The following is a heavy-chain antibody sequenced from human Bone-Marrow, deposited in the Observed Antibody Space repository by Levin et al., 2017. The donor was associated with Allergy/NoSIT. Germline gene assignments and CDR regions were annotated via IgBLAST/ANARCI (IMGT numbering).Heavy chain of an antibody. CDR1: EFTISDFY. CDR2: IDSTGTTI. Sequence: PGGSLRLSCAASEFTISDFYINWIRQAPGKGLEWVSYIDSTGTTIYYADSVKGRFTISRDNAKNSLYLQMNSLRAEDTAVYYCARSQGYCISTTCRVFDFGGPGTLVTVSS. CDR3: ARSQGYCISTTCRVFDF. V-gene: IGHV3-11*01. J-gene: IGHJ4*02. D-gene: IGHD2-2*01.